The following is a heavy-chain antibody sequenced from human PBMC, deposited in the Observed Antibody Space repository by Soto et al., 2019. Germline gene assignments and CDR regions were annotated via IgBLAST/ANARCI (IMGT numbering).Heavy chain of an antibody. J-gene: IGHJ5*01. V-gene: IGHV5-10-1*01. CDR1: GYTFTNYW. CDR2: VDPSDSYT. D-gene: IGHD6-6*01. Sequence: GESLKISCTASGYTFTNYWVIWVRQMPGKGLEWMGKVDPSDSYTNYSPSFQGHVTISADKSINTAYLQWSSLKPSDTAMYYCARGRYGTSWDWFDSWGQGTLVTVSS. CDR3: ARGRYGTSWDWFDS.